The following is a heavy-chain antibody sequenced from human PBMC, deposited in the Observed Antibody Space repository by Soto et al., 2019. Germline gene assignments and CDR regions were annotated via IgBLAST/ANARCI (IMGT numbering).Heavy chain of an antibody. CDR2: VYYTGST. CDR1: GGSISGSY. D-gene: IGHD6-19*01. Sequence: PSEDLSLTSNDTGGSISGSYWSWIRQSPGKGLEWLGYVYYTGSTNYSPSLRSRVSISVDTSKNEFSLRLSSVTAADTAVYFCARSVAVPGAHIDYWGQGTQVTVSS. CDR3: ARSVAVPGAHIDY. J-gene: IGHJ4*02. V-gene: IGHV4-59*01.